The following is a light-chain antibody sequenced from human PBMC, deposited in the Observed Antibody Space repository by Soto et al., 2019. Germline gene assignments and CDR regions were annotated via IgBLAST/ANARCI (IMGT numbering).Light chain of an antibody. CDR3: HQYATYS. CDR2: HAS. Sequence: IQLTQSPSSLSASVGDRVTITCRASQNIANWLAWYRQKPGTAPELLIYHASTLVSGVPSRFTGSGSGTEFTLAISGLQPDDFATYFCHQYATYSFGQGTKVDIK. J-gene: IGKJ1*01. CDR1: QNIANW. V-gene: IGKV1-5*01.